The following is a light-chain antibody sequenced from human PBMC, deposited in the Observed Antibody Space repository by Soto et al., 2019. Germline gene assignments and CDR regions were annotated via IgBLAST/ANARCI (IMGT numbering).Light chain of an antibody. CDR1: QRVSSY. CDR2: DAS. V-gene: IGKV3-11*01. J-gene: IGKJ5*01. Sequence: ESVLTLAPATLSLSPGERATLSCRASQRVSSYLAWYQQTPGQAPRLLIYDASNRATGIPARFSGSGSGTEFTLTISSLEPEDFAVYYCHHRSNFGQGTRLEIK. CDR3: HHRSN.